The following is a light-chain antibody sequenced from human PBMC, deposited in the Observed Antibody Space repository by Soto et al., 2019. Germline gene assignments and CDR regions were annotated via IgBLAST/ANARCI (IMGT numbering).Light chain of an antibody. CDR1: SSDVGGYNY. V-gene: IGLV2-8*01. Sequence: QSVLTQPPSASGSPGQSVTISCTGTSSDVGGYNYVSWYQQHPGKAPKLMIYEVSKLPSGVPDRFSGSKSGNTASLTVSGLQAEDEAEYYCSSYAGSNNYVFGPGTTLNVL. CDR2: EVS. CDR3: SSYAGSNNYV. J-gene: IGLJ1*01.